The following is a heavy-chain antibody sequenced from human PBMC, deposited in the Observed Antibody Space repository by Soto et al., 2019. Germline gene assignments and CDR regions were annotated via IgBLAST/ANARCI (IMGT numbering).Heavy chain of an antibody. Sequence: QVQLQESGPGLVKPSQTLSITCTVSGGSISSGAYYWSWIRQPPGKVLELIGYIYYSGSTYYNPSLKSRVTISVDTSKTQFSRNRSSVTAADTAVYYCAREGRVVRAANFDYWGKGTLVTVSS. CDR3: AREGRVVRAANFDY. V-gene: IGHV4-30-4*01. CDR1: GGSISSGAYY. CDR2: IYYSGST. J-gene: IGHJ4*02. D-gene: IGHD2-2*01.